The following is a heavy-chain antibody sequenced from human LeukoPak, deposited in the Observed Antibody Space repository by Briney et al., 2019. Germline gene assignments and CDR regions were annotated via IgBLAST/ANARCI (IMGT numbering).Heavy chain of an antibody. D-gene: IGHD2-2*01. CDR2: INPNSGGT. CDR3: ARASKIVVVPAATPPDP. CDR1: GYTFTGYY. Sequence: ASVKVSCKASGYTFTGYYMHWVRQAPGQGLEWMGWINPNSGGTNYAQKFQGRVTMTRDTSISTAYMELSTLRSDDTAVYYCARASKIVVVPAATPPDPWGQGTLVTVSS. V-gene: IGHV1-2*02. J-gene: IGHJ5*02.